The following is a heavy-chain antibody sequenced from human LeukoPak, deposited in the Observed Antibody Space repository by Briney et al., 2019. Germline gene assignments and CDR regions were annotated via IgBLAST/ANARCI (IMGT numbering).Heavy chain of an antibody. CDR1: GFTYRSYA. CDR3: DRGPEHYGSGSHLDY. CDR2: ISYDGTNK. D-gene: IGHD3-10*01. Sequence: PGKSLRLFCAASGFTYRSYAINGARQAPGKGLEWVAVISYDGTNKNYADSVKGRFTISRDSSKNTVYLEMNSLRGEDTAVYYCDRGPEHYGSGSHLDYWGQGSLVTVSS. J-gene: IGHJ4*02. V-gene: IGHV3-30-3*01.